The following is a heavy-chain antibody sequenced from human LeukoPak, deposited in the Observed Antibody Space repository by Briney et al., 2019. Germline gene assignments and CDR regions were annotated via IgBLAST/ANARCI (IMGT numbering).Heavy chain of an antibody. J-gene: IGHJ3*02. D-gene: IGHD3-10*01. V-gene: IGHV1-18*01. Sequence: GASVKVSCKASGYTFTSYGISWVRQAPGRGLEWMGWISAYNGNTNYAQKLQGRVTMTTDTSTSTAYMELRSLRSDDTAVYYCARDPSSAYYYGSDDAFDIWGQGTMVTVSS. CDR1: GYTFTSYG. CDR2: ISAYNGNT. CDR3: ARDPSSAYYYGSDDAFDI.